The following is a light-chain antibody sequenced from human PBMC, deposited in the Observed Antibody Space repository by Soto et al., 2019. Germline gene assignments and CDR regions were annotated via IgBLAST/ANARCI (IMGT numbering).Light chain of an antibody. Sequence: DIQMTQSPSSLSVFVGDRVTITCQASQDISNYLNWYQQKPGKAPKLLIYDASNLGTGVPSRFSGSGPGTDFTFTIISLQPEDIATFYCQQYDNLPLTFGGGTNVEIK. V-gene: IGKV1-33*01. CDR3: QQYDNLPLT. CDR2: DAS. CDR1: QDISNY. J-gene: IGKJ4*01.